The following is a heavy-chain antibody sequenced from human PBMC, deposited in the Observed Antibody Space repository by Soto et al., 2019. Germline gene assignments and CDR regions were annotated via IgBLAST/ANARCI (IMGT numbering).Heavy chain of an antibody. CDR3: ARDRVEYSSSFGAFDI. CDR1: GGSIRSYY. V-gene: IGHV4-4*07. Sequence: QVQLQESGPGLVKPSETLSLTCTVSGGSIRSYYWSWIRQPAGKGLEWIGRIYTSGSTNYNPSLKSRVTMSVDTSKNQFSLKLSSVTAADTAVYYCARDRVEYSSSFGAFDIWGQGTMVTVSS. D-gene: IGHD6-6*01. CDR2: IYTSGST. J-gene: IGHJ3*02.